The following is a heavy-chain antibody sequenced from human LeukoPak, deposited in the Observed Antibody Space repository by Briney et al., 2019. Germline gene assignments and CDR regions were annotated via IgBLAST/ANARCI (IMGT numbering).Heavy chain of an antibody. D-gene: IGHD4-23*01. J-gene: IGHJ4*02. V-gene: IGHV1-8*01. CDR1: GYTFTSYD. CDR3: ARDLGRYGGNSGVPNY. CDR2: MNPNSGNT. Sequence: ASVKVSCKASGYTFTSYDINWVRQATGQGLEWMGWMNPNSGNTGYAQKFQGRVTMTRNTSISTAYMELSSLRSEDTAVYCCARDLGRYGGNSGVPNYWGQGTLVTVSS.